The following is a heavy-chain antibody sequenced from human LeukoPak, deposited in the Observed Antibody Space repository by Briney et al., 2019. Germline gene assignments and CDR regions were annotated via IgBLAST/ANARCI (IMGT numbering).Heavy chain of an antibody. J-gene: IGHJ3*01. CDR1: GGSISSNNW. V-gene: IGHV4-4*02. CDR3: ARGFYGSGSYSSPGFHAFDV. Sequence: SETLSLTCAVSGGSISSNNWRSWVRQPPGKGLEWIGEINHSGSTDYNPSLESRVTIPVDKSKNQFSLKLSSVTAADTAVYYCARGFYGSGSYSSPGFHAFDVWGQGTMVTVSS. D-gene: IGHD3-10*01. CDR2: INHSGST.